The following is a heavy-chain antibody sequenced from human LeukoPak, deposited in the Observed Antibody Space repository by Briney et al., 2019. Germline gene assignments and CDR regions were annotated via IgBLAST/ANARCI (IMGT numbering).Heavy chain of an antibody. Sequence: GGSLRLSCAASGFTFSSYAMSWVRQAPGKGLEWVSGISDSGDSTYYADSVKGRFTISRDNSKNTLYLQMNSLRAEDTAVYYCAKVGSRYYFDYWGQGALVTVSS. CDR1: GFTFSSYA. D-gene: IGHD1-14*01. CDR2: ISDSGDST. J-gene: IGHJ4*02. V-gene: IGHV3-23*01. CDR3: AKVGSRYYFDY.